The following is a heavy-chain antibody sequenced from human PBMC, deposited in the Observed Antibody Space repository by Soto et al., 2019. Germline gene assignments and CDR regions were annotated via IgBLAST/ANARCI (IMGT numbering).Heavy chain of an antibody. CDR3: ARELSSGYYYYYYYGMDV. V-gene: IGHV3-7*05. CDR2: IKQDGSEK. J-gene: IGHJ6*02. Sequence: VQLVESGGGLVQPGGSLRLSCAASGFTFSSYWMSWVRQAPGKGLEWVANIKQDGSEKYYVDSVKGRFTISRDNAKNSLYLQMNSLRAEDTAVYYCARELSSGYYYYYYYGMDVWGQGTTVTVSS. D-gene: IGHD3-22*01. CDR1: GFTFSSYW.